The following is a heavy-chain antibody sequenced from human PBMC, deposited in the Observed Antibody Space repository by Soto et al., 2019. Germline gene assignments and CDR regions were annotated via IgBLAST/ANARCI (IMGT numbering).Heavy chain of an antibody. J-gene: IGHJ5*02. CDR3: AVHTGGYGDYEGEEDWFDP. CDR2: IYYSGST. Sequence: QVQLQESGPGLVKPSQTLSLTCTVSGGSISSGDYYWSWIRQPPGKGLEWIGYIYYSGSTYYNPSLKSRVTISVDTSKNQFSLKLSSVTAADTAVYYCAVHTGGYGDYEGEEDWFDPWGQGTLVTVSS. D-gene: IGHD4-17*01. CDR1: GGSISSGDYY. V-gene: IGHV4-30-4*01.